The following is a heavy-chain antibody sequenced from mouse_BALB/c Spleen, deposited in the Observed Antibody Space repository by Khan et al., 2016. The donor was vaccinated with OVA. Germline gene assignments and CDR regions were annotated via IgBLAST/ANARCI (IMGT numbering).Heavy chain of an antibody. J-gene: IGHJ3*01. CDR1: GYTFTDFG. D-gene: IGHD2-14*01. CDR3: ARGLNCIGTWFAY. V-gene: IGHV9-1*02. CDR2: INTSTGEP. Sequence: QIQLVQSGPELKKPEETVKISCKASGYTFTDFGINWVKQAPGKGLKWMGWINTSTGEPTYADEFKGRVAFTLETSSSTVYMQINNLKNEDMAAYFCARGLNCIGTWFAYWGQGTLVTVSA.